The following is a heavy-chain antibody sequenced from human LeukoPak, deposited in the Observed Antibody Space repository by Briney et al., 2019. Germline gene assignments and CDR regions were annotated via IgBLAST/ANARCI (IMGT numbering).Heavy chain of an antibody. CDR1: GGSFSGGNYY. J-gene: IGHJ5*02. Sequence: SETLSLTCTVSGGSFSGGNYYWGWIRQPPGKGLEWIGSIFYSGTTYFNPSLKSRVTISVDTSKNQFSLRLSSVTAADTAVYYCARDYIAAAGYRGFDPWGQGTLVTVSS. D-gene: IGHD6-13*01. CDR2: IFYSGTT. CDR3: ARDYIAAAGYRGFDP. V-gene: IGHV4-39*02.